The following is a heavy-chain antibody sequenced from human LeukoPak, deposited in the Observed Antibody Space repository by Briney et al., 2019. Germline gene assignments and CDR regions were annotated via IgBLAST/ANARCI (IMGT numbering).Heavy chain of an antibody. CDR1: GGSISSGGYY. D-gene: IGHD3-22*01. CDR3: ARCPADYYDSSGYYPNYFDY. J-gene: IGHJ4*02. Sequence: PSETLSLTCTVSGGSISSGGYYWSWIRQHPGKGLEWIGYIYYSGSTYYNPSLKSRVTISVDTSKNQFSLKLSSVTAADTAVYYCARCPADYYDSSGYYPNYFDYWGQGTLVTVSS. CDR2: IYYSGST. V-gene: IGHV4-31*03.